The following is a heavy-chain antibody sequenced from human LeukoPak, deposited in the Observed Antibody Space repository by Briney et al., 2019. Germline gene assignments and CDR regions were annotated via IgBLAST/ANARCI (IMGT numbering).Heavy chain of an antibody. V-gene: IGHV3-20*04. CDR3: ARGPRGAARHWFDP. D-gene: IGHD6-6*01. CDR2: INWNGGST. J-gene: IGHJ5*02. CDR1: GFTFDDYG. Sequence: GGSLRLSCAASGFTFDDYGMSWVRQAPGKGLEWVSGINWNGGSTGYADSVKGRFTISRDSAKNSLYLQMNSLRAEDTALYYCARGPRGAARHWFDPWGQGTLVTVSS.